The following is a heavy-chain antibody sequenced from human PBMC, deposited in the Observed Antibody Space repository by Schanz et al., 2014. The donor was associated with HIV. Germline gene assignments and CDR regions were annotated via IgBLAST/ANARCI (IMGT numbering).Heavy chain of an antibody. V-gene: IGHV3-33*01. CDR2: MWYDESHK. CDR3: ARETSGFSTSWPPRYHYYGMDV. D-gene: IGHD6-13*01. CDR1: GFTFSSSG. Sequence: QVQLVESGGGVVQPGRSLRLSCTASGFTFSSSGMHWVRQAPGKGLEWVAAMWYDESHKGYADSVKGRFTISRDNSKNTLYLEMNSLRPXXTAXXXCARETSGFSTSWPPRYHYYGMDVWGQGTTVTVSS. J-gene: IGHJ6*02.